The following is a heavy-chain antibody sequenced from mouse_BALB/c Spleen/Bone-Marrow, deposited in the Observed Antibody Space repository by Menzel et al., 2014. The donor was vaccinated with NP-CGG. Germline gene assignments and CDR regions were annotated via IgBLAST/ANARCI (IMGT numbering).Heavy chain of an antibody. CDR1: DYTFTSYY. CDR2: INPSNGGA. V-gene: IGHV1S81*02. CDR3: TTSRGCNWFAY. Sequence: QVQLQQPGAELVKPGASVKLSCKASDYTFTSYYMYWVKQRPGQGLEWIGEINPSNGGADFNEKFKIKATLTVDKSSSTAYMQLSSLTSEDSAVYYCTTSRGCNWFAYWGQGTLVTVSA. J-gene: IGHJ3*01.